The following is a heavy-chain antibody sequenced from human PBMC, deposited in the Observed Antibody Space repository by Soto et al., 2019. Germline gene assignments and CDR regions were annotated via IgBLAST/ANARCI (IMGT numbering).Heavy chain of an antibody. CDR1: GGSISSYY. CDR3: ARPRGGGNPAGSAFDI. J-gene: IGHJ3*02. Sequence: QVQLQESGPGLVKPSETLSLTCTVSGGSISSYYWSWIRQPPGKGLEWIGYIYYSGSTNYNPSLKSRVTISVDTSKTQFSLKLSSVTAADTAVYYCARPRGGGNPAGSAFDIWGQGTMSPSLQ. CDR2: IYYSGST. V-gene: IGHV4-59*01. D-gene: IGHD2-15*01.